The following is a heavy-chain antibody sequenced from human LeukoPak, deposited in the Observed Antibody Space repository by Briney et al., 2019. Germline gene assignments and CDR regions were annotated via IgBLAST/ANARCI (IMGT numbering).Heavy chain of an antibody. CDR2: LYPGDSNP. CDR3: AREVVGDGYNFDY. J-gene: IGHJ4*02. Sequence: GESLKISCKGSGYSFTSYWIGWVRQMPGKGLEWMGVLYPGDSNPRYSPSFQGQVTISADKSISTAYLQWSSLKASDTAMYYCAREVVGDGYNFDYWGQGTLVTVSS. V-gene: IGHV5-51*01. D-gene: IGHD5-24*01. CDR1: GYSFTSYW.